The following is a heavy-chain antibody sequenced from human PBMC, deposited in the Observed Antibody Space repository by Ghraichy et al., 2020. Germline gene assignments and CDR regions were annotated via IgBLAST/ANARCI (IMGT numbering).Heavy chain of an antibody. Sequence: TLSLTCAVSGGSSSTSNWWSWVRQPPGKGLEWIGEIYHTGSSNYNPSLESRVTISIDKSKNQFSLTLSSVTAADTAVYYCVRTFRHDYFDYWGQGTPVTVSS. CDR3: VRTFRHDYFDY. V-gene: IGHV4-4*02. CDR2: IYHTGSS. CDR1: GGSSSTSNW. J-gene: IGHJ4*02.